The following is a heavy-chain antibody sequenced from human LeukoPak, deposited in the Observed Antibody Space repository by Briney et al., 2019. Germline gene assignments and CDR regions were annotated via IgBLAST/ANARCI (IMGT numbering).Heavy chain of an antibody. V-gene: IGHV3-7*03. J-gene: IGHJ3*02. D-gene: IGHD3-3*01. CDR1: GFTFSSYW. CDR3: ARDSASMLRFLEWSPNAFDI. Sequence: GGSLRLSCVASGFTFSSYWMSWVRQAPGKGLEWVANIKQDGSEKYYVDSVKGRFTISRDNAKNSLYLQMNSLRAEDTAVYYCARDSASMLRFLEWSPNAFDIWGQGTMVTVSS. CDR2: IKQDGSEK.